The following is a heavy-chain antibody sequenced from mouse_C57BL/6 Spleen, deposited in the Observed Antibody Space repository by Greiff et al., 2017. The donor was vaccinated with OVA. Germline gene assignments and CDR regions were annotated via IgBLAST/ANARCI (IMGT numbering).Heavy chain of an antibody. Sequence: VQLQQSGPELVKPGASVKISCKASGYTFTDSYMNWVKQSHGKSLEWIGDINPNNGGTSYNQKFKGKATLTVDKSSSTAYMELRSLTSEDSAVYYCARYGNYYFDYWGQGTTLTVSS. V-gene: IGHV1-26*01. D-gene: IGHD2-1*01. CDR1: GYTFTDSY. CDR2: INPNNGGT. CDR3: ARYGNYYFDY. J-gene: IGHJ2*01.